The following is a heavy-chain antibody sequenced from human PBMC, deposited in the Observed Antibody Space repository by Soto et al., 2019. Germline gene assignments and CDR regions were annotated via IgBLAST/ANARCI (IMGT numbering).Heavy chain of an antibody. Sequence: SLRLSCVASGFPFDSYGIHWVRRAPGKGLEWVATIGFAGNNKYYADSVKGRFTISRDNSKNTLYLQMNSLRAEDTAVYYCAKRDSSDNYPYYLDYWGQGTQVTVSS. J-gene: IGHJ4*02. CDR3: AKRDSSDNYPYYLDY. D-gene: IGHD3-22*01. CDR2: IGFAGNNK. CDR1: GFPFDSYG. V-gene: IGHV3-33*06.